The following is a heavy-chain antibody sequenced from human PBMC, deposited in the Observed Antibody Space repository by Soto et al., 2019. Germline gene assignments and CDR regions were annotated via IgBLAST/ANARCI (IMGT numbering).Heavy chain of an antibody. D-gene: IGHD3-10*02. CDR2: ISSGGTTI. J-gene: IGHJ3*02. V-gene: IGHV3-11*01. CDR1: GFTFKDFC. CDR3: ARDLQALLFPDVFDI. Sequence: QVQLVESGGGLVKTGGSLRLSCAVSGFTFKDFCMGWIRQAPGRGLEWVSYISSGGTTIYYADSVKGRFTSSRDNAKNSLYLQMNSLRAEDTAVYYCARDLQALLFPDVFDIWGQGTMVTVSS.